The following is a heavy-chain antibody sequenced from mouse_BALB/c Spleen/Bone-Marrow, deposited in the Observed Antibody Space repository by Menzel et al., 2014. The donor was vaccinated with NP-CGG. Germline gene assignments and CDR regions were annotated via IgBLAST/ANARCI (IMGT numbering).Heavy chain of an antibody. J-gene: IGHJ3*01. Sequence: QVQLKESGAELVRPGTSVKVSCKAFGYAFTNYLIEWVKQRPGQGLEWIGVINPGSGGTNYNEKFKGKATLTADKSSSTAYMQLSSLTSDDSAVYFCARGDYRYDGFAYWGQGTLVTVSA. D-gene: IGHD2-14*01. V-gene: IGHV1-54*01. CDR2: INPGSGGT. CDR3: ARGDYRYDGFAY. CDR1: GYAFTNYL.